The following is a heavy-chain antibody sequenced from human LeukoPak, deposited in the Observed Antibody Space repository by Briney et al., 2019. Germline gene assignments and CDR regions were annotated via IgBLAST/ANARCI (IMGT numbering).Heavy chain of an antibody. CDR3: AKLSRPVWFGEEIQIDY. V-gene: IGHV7-4-1*02. D-gene: IGHD3-10*01. Sequence: APVKVSCKASGYTFTSYAMNWVRQAPGQGLEWMGWINTNTGNPTYAQGFTGRFVFSLDTSVSTAYLQISSLKAEDTAVYYCAKLSRPVWFGEEIQIDYWGQGTLVTVSS. J-gene: IGHJ4*02. CDR1: GYTFTSYA. CDR2: INTNTGNP.